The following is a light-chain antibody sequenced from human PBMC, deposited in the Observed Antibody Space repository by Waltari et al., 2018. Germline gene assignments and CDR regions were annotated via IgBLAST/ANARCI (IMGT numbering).Light chain of an antibody. CDR1: QSISSY. J-gene: IGKJ1*01. V-gene: IGKV1-39*01. CDR2: AAS. CDR3: QQSYSTPWT. Sequence: DIQMTQSPSSLYASVGGRVTITYRASQSISSYLNWYQQKPGKAPKLLIYAASSLQSGVPSRFSGSGSGTDFTLTISSLQPEDFATYYCQQSYSTPWTFGQGTKVEIK.